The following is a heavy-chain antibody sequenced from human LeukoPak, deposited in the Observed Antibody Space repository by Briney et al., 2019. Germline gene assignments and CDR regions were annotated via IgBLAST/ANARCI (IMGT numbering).Heavy chain of an antibody. V-gene: IGHV3-74*01. CDR1: GFTFSSYW. Sequence: GGSLRLSCAASGFTFSSYWMHWVRQAPGKGLVWVSRINSDGSSTSYADSVKGRFTISRDNAKNTLYLQMNSLRAEDTALYHCARGYYGSGSYYSDYYYYMDVWGKGTTVTISS. CDR3: ARGYYGSGSYYSDYYYYMDV. J-gene: IGHJ6*03. D-gene: IGHD3-10*01. CDR2: INSDGSST.